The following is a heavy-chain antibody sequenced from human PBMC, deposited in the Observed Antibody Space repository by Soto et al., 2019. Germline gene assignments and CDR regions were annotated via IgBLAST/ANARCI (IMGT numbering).Heavy chain of an antibody. CDR3: ATGLAITIFGVAPRGPRDYYYYYGMDV. CDR2: FDPEDGET. CDR1: GYTLTELS. J-gene: IGHJ6*02. D-gene: IGHD3-3*01. V-gene: IGHV1-24*01. Sequence: ASVKVSCKVSGYTLTELSMHWVRQAPGKGLEWMGGFDPEDGETIYAQKFQGRVTMTEDTSTDTAYMELSSLRSEDTAVYYCATGLAITIFGVAPRGPRDYYYYYGMDVWGQGTTVTVSS.